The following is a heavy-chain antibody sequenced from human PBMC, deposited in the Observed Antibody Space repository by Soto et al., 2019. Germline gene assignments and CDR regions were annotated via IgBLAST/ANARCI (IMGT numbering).Heavy chain of an antibody. CDR2: INPIFGTA. CDR3: ARSNGGYKGY. D-gene: IGHD5-12*01. J-gene: IGHJ4*02. V-gene: IGHV1-69*01. CDR1: GGTCSSYA. Sequence: QVQLGQSGAEVKQPASSVKGYCKASGGTCSSYAISWVRPAPGQGLEWMGGINPIFGTAHDAQKFEGRVTITADESTSTAYMELSSLRSEVTAVYSWARSNGGYKGYWCQGTLVTFAS.